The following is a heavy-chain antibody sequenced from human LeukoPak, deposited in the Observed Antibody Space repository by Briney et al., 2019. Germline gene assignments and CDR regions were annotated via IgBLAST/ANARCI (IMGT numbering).Heavy chain of an antibody. J-gene: IGHJ4*02. D-gene: IGHD3-10*01. Sequence: SKTLSLTCTVSGGSISSGGYSWSWIRQHPGKGLEWIGYIYYSGSTYYNPSLKSRVTISVDTSKNQFSLKLSSVTAADTAVYYCASTYYYGSGSYIWGQGTLVTVSS. CDR1: GGSISSGGYS. V-gene: IGHV4-31*03. CDR3: ASTYYYGSGSYI. CDR2: IYYSGST.